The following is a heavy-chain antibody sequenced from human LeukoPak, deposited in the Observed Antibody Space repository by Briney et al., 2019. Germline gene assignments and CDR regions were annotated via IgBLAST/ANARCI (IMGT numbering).Heavy chain of an antibody. CDR2: IKPDGSEK. J-gene: IGHJ4*02. V-gene: IGHV3-7*03. Sequence: GGSLRLSCAASGFTFSSYWMSWVRQAPGKGLEWVANIKPDGSEKYSVDSVKGRFTISRDNAKNTLYLQMNSLRAEDTAPYYCGRGDGWVLDYWGQGTLVTVSS. D-gene: IGHD5-24*01. CDR1: GFTFSSYW. CDR3: GRGDGWVLDY.